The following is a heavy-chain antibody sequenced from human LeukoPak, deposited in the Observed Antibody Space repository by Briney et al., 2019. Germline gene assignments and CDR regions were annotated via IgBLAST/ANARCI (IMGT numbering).Heavy chain of an antibody. Sequence: ASVKVSCKVSGDTFNTHPVSWVRQAPGQGPEWMGGVTPIFGTANYAQKFQGRVTITADESTNTAYMEPNSLRSDDTAVYYCARCRTPYNNYYFDYWGQGTLVTVSS. J-gene: IGHJ4*02. CDR3: ARCRTPYNNYYFDY. CDR1: GDTFNTHP. D-gene: IGHD4-11*01. V-gene: IGHV1-69*13. CDR2: VTPIFGTA.